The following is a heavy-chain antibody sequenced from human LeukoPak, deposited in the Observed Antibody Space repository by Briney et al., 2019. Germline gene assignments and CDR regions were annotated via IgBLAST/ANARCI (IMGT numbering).Heavy chain of an antibody. V-gene: IGHV1-2*02. CDR3: ARARAPYYYYGSGRGPFDY. D-gene: IGHD3-10*01. CDR1: GYTFTGYY. CDR2: INPNSGGT. Sequence: ASVTVSFKASGYTFTGYYMHWVGQAPGQGGEWMGWINPNSGGTNYAQKFQGRVTMTRDTSISTAYMELSRLRSDDTAVYYCARARAPYYYYGSGRGPFDYWGQGTLVTVSS. J-gene: IGHJ4*02.